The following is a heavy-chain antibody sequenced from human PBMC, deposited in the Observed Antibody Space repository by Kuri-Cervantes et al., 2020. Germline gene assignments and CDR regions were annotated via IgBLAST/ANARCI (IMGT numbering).Heavy chain of an antibody. CDR1: GGSVSSGSYY. CDR3: ARAHYGETYYYYYYMDV. V-gene: IGHV4-39*07. D-gene: IGHD4-17*01. Sequence: SETLSLTCTVSGGSVSSGSYYWSWIRQPPGKGLEWIGEINHSGSTNYKPSLKSRVTISVDTSKNQFSLKLSSVTAADTAVYYCARAHYGETYYYYYYMDVWGKGTTVTVSS. J-gene: IGHJ6*03. CDR2: INHSGST.